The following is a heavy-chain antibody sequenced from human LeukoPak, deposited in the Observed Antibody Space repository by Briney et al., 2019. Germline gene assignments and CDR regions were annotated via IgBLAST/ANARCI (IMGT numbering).Heavy chain of an antibody. CDR2: IYYSGST. CDR1: GGSISSSSYY. CDR3: ARLTVTETDYFDY. V-gene: IGHV4-39*01. D-gene: IGHD4-17*01. J-gene: IGHJ4*02. Sequence: PSETLSLTCTVSGGSISSSSYYWGWIRQPPGKGLEWIGSIYYSGSTYYNPSLKSRVTISVDTSKNQFSLKLSSVTAADTAVYYCARLTVTETDYFDYWGQGTLVTVSS.